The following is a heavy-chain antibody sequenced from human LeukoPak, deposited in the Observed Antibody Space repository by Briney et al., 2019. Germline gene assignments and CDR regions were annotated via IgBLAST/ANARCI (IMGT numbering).Heavy chain of an antibody. Sequence: SETLSLTCTVSGGSISSSSYYWGWIRQPPGKGLEWIGSIYYSGSTYYNPSLKSRVTISVDTSKNQFSLKLSSVTAADTAVYYCARPTRYGGSSVAFLYWGQGTLVTVSS. V-gene: IGHV4-39*01. CDR1: GGSISSSSYY. CDR3: ARPTRYGGSSVAFLY. CDR2: IYYSGST. J-gene: IGHJ4*02. D-gene: IGHD4-23*01.